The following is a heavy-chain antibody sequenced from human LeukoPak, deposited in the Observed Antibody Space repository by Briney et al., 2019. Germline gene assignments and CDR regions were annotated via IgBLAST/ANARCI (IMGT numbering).Heavy chain of an antibody. V-gene: IGHV3-21*01. CDR2: ISSTSTYI. J-gene: IGHJ4*02. CDR1: GFTFSTYT. CDR3: ARGLGGALSDY. Sequence: GGSLRLSCAASGFTFSTYTMHWVRQAPGKGLEWVSIISSTSTYIYFADSVKGRFTISRDKAKNSLYLQMDSLRAEDTAVYYCARGLGGALSDYWGQGTLVTVSS. D-gene: IGHD3-16*01.